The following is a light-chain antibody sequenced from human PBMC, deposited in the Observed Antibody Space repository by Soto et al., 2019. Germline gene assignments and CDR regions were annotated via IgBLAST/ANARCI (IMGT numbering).Light chain of an antibody. J-gene: IGKJ2*01. Sequence: DIQMTQSPSTLSGSVGDRVTITCRASQTISSWLAWYQQKPGKAPKLLIYKASTLKSGVPSRFSGSGSATEFTLTISGLQPDDFATYYCQQYKDYVYTFGQGTKVDNK. V-gene: IGKV1-5*03. CDR3: QQYKDYVYT. CDR2: KAS. CDR1: QTISSW.